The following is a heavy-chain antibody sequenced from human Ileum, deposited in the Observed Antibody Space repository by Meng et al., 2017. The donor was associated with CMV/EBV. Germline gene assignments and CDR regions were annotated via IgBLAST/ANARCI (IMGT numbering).Heavy chain of an antibody. Sequence: GESLKISWAASGFTFSDHWMSWVRQAPGKGLEWVANIKQDASKKFYVGSVKGRFTISRDNAKNSLDLQMNSRGVEDTAMYYCGRDGSPAYYYDNYGMDVWGQGTTVTVSS. V-gene: IGHV3-7*01. CDR1: GFTFSDHW. CDR2: IKQDASKK. D-gene: IGHD3-22*01. CDR3: GRDGSPAYYYDNYGMDV. J-gene: IGHJ6*02.